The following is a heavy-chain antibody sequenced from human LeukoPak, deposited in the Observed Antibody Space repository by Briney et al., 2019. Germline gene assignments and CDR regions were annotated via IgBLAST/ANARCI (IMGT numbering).Heavy chain of an antibody. J-gene: IGHJ4*02. V-gene: IGHV3-33*01. D-gene: IGHD1-26*01. CDR2: IWYDGSNK. CDR3: ARTPLVGATAYFDY. CDR1: GFTFSSYG. Sequence: QSGGSLRLSCAASGFTFSSYGMPWVRQAPGKGLEWVAVIWYDGSNKYYADSVKGRFTISRDNSKNTLYLQMNSLRAEDTAVYYCARTPLVGATAYFDYWGQGTLVTVSS.